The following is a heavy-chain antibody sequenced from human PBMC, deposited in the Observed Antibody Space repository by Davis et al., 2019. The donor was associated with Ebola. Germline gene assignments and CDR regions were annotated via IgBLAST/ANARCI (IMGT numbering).Heavy chain of an antibody. D-gene: IGHD2-8*01. CDR3: AKDAEQDIVRMVYAFYYYGMDV. V-gene: IGHV3-30*18. Sequence: SPKLSCASSGFTFSDYYMSWIRQAPGKGLEWEAVISYDGSHMYYADSVKGRFTISRANSKNTLYLPMNSLRAEDTAVYYCAKDAEQDIVRMVYAFYYYGMDVWGQGTTVTVSS. J-gene: IGHJ6*02. CDR2: ISYDGSHM. CDR1: GFTFSDYY.